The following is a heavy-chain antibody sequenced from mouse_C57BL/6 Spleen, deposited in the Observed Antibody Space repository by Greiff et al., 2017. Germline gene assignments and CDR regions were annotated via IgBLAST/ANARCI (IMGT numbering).Heavy chain of an antibody. CDR2: IHPNSGRT. J-gene: IGHJ4*01. D-gene: IGHD2-5*01. V-gene: IGHV1-64*01. CDR1: GYTFTSYC. CDR3: ATYYSNAMDY. Sequence: VQLQQPGAELVKPGASVKLSCKASGYTFTSYCMHWVKQRHGQGLEWIGMIHPNSGRTNYNEKFKSKATMTVDKSSSTACMQLSSLTSEDSAVYYCATYYSNAMDYWGQGTSVTVSS.